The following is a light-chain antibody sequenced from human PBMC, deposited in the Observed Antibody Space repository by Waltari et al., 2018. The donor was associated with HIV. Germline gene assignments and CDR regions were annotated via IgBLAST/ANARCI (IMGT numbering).Light chain of an antibody. Sequence: QSVLTQPPSVSGAPGQRVTISCTGSSSNIGAGYHVHWYQQLPGTAPKLLIYGNSNRPSGVPDRFPGSKSGTSASLAITGLQAEDEADYYCQSYDSSLGGSVFGGGTNLTVL. CDR2: GNS. J-gene: IGLJ2*01. V-gene: IGLV1-40*01. CDR3: QSYDSSLGGSV. CDR1: SSNIGAGYH.